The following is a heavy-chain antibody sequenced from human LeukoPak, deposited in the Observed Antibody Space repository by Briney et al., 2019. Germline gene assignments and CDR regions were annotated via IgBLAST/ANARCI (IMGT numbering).Heavy chain of an antibody. J-gene: IGHJ6*03. D-gene: IGHD5-24*01. V-gene: IGHV3-23*01. CDR2: ISGSGGST. Sequence: GGSLTLTCTASGFTLSSYAWSWVRQAPGKGLEWVGAISGSGGSTYYPDSVRGRFIISSDNSKNSPFLQMNGLTAEDADVYYCAKFNPRVGYYYYIDVCGKRTT. CDR3: AKFNPRVGYYYYIDV. CDR1: GFTLSSYA.